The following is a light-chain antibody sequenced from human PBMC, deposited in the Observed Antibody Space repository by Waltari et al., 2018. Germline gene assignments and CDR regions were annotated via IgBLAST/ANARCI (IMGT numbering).Light chain of an antibody. CDR2: KAS. V-gene: IGKV1-5*03. Sequence: DIQMTQSPSTLSASVGDRVTITCRASQGITRWLAWYQQKAGKAPKLLIYKASILESGVPSRFSGGGSGTEFTLTISSLQPDDFATYYCQHYDSYSATFGRGTKVEIK. CDR1: QGITRW. CDR3: QHYDSYSAT. J-gene: IGKJ4*02.